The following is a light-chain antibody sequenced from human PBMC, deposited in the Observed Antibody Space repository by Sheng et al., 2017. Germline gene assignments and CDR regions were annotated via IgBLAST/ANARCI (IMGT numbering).Light chain of an antibody. CDR3: QAWAGSTAV. CDR2: QDN. Sequence: SYELTQPPSVSVSPGQTASITCSGDKLGDKYACWYQQKPGQSPVLVIYQDNKRPSGIPERFSGSSSGDTATLTISGTQAMDEADYYCQAWAGSTAVFGGGTKLSVL. J-gene: IGLJ2*01. V-gene: IGLV3-1*01. CDR1: KLGDKY.